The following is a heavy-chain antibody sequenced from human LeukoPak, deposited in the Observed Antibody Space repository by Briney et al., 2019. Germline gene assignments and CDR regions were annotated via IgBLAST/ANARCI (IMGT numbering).Heavy chain of an antibody. CDR2: INPNSGGT. CDR1: GYTFTGYY. V-gene: IGHV1-2*06. J-gene: IGHJ4*02. D-gene: IGHD3-9*01. Sequence: GASVKVSCKASGYTFTGYYMHWVRQAPGQGLEWMGRINPNSGGTNYAQKFQGRVTMTRDTSISTAYMELSRLRSDDTAVYYCARATGKDILTGRKLDYWGQGTLVTVSS. CDR3: ARATGKDILTGRKLDY.